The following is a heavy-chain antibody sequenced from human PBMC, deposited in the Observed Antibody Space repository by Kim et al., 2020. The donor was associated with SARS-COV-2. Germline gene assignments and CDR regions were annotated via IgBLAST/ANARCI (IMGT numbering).Heavy chain of an antibody. V-gene: IGHV3-23*01. CDR1: GFTFSSYA. J-gene: IGHJ4*01. CDR3: AKDRPGTAIDYFDS. Sequence: GGSLRLSCAASGFTFSSYAMNWVRQAPGKGLEWVSAISDHGSTYYADSVKGRFTISRDDSKSKLYLQMNSLIAADTAASYCAKDRPGTAIDYFDSWGRGT. D-gene: IGHD2-21*02. CDR2: ISDHGST.